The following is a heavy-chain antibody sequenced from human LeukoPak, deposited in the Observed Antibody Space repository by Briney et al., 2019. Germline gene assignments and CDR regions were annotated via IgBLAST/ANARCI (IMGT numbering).Heavy chain of an antibody. CDR2: ITGSGGNT. CDR1: GFTFSKYA. D-gene: IGHD3-9*01. V-gene: IGHV3-23*01. CDR3: ARWGDYDVLTGYYVSDY. Sequence: GASLRLSCAASGFTFSKYAMSWVPQAPGKGLEWVSAITGSGGNTYYADSVKGRFTISRDNSKNTVFLQMNSLRAEDTAVYYCARWGDYDVLTGYYVSDYWGQGTLVTVSS. J-gene: IGHJ4*02.